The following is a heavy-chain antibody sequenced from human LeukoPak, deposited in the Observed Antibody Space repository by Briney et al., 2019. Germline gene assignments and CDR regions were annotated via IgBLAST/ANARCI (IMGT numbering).Heavy chain of an antibody. CDR1: GYSFTSYD. D-gene: IGHD1-26*01. CDR3: ARTSGTY. CDR2: MKPTSGNT. J-gene: IGHJ4*02. V-gene: IGHV1-8*01. Sequence: ASVTVSCKASGYSFTSYDINLVRQATGAGLEWIGWMKPTSGNTGYAQKFQGRVTMTRNTSISTAYMELSGLRSEDTAVDCVARTSGTYWAQSPLLPLPS.